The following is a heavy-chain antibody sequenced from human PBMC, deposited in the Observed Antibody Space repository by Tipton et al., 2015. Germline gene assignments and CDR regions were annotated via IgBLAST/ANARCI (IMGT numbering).Heavy chain of an antibody. CDR2: ISWNGGRT. CDR3: AKEILGSGSYFDPNYYYGMDV. D-gene: IGHD3-10*02. J-gene: IGHJ6*02. CDR1: GFTFDDYT. V-gene: IGHV3-43*01. Sequence: GSLRLSCAASGFTFDDYTMHWVRQAPGKGLQWVSLISWNGGRTHYADSVKGRFTISRDNSKNSLYLQMNSLRTEDTALYYCAKEILGSGSYFDPNYYYGMDVWGQGTTVTVS.